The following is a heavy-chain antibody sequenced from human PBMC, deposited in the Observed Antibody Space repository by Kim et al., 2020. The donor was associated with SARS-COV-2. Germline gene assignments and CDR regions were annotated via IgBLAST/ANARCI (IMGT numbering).Heavy chain of an antibody. CDR1: GFTFGDYA. CDR2: ISWNSGSK. CDR3: AKLALDSSWLRRYFDL. Sequence: GGSLRLSCAASGFTFGDYAMHWVRQAPGKGLEWVSGISWNSGSKGYADSVKGRFTISRDNAKNSLYLQMNSLRAEDTALYYCAKLALDSSWLRRYFDLWGRGTLVTVSS. V-gene: IGHV3-9*01. J-gene: IGHJ2*01. D-gene: IGHD6-13*01.